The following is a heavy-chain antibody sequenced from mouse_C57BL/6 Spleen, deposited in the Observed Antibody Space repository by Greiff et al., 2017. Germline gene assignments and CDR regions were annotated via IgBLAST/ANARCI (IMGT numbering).Heavy chain of an antibody. J-gene: IGHJ2*01. Sequence: EVPLVESGPELVKPGASVKISCKASGYSFTGYYMNWVKQSPEKSLEWIGEINPSTGGTNYNQKFKAKATLTVDKSSSTSYMQLKSLTSEDSGVYYCARDGYYGSSFGYFDYWGQGTTLTVSS. CDR1: GYSFTGYY. CDR2: INPSTGGT. CDR3: ARDGYYGSSFGYFDY. D-gene: IGHD1-1*01. V-gene: IGHV1-42*01.